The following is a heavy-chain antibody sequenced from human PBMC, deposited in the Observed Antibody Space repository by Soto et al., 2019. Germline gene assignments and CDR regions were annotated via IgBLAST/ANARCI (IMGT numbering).Heavy chain of an antibody. CDR2: ISGSGGST. V-gene: IGHV3-23*01. CDR1: GFTFSSYA. CDR3: AKDSLYYDSSGYSDFDY. J-gene: IGHJ4*02. D-gene: IGHD3-22*01. Sequence: GGSLRLSCAASGFTFSSYAMSWVRQAPGKGLEWVSAISGSGGSTYYADSVKGRFTISRDNSKNTLYLQMNSLRAEDTAVYYCAKDSLYYDSSGYSDFDYWGQGTRGTVSS.